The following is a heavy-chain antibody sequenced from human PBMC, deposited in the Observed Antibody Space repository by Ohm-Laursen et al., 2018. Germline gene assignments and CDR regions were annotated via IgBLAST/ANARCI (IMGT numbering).Heavy chain of an antibody. CDR1: GGSISSYY. V-gene: IGHV4-59*07. CDR2: IYSSEST. D-gene: IGHD1-1*01. Sequence: SDTLSLTCIVSGGSISSYYWSWIRQSPGKGLEWIGYIYSSESTNYNPSLKSRVTISVDTSKNQFSLKLSSVTAADTAVYYCARYTAPYYYYGMDVWGQGTTVTVSS. J-gene: IGHJ6*02. CDR3: ARYTAPYYYYGMDV.